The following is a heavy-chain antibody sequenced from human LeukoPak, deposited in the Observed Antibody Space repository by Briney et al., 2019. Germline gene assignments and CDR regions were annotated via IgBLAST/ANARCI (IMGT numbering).Heavy chain of an antibody. CDR2: IDPSGGST. CDR3: ARERDYDSSGYYVFAY. Sequence: ASVKVSGKASEYIFTTYYMNWVRQAPGQGLEWMGIIDPSGGSTSYAQKFQGRVTMTRDTSTSTVYMELSSLRAEDTAVYYCARERDYDSSGYYVFAYCGPGTLVTVSS. V-gene: IGHV1-46*01. J-gene: IGHJ4*02. CDR1: EYIFTTYY. D-gene: IGHD3-22*01.